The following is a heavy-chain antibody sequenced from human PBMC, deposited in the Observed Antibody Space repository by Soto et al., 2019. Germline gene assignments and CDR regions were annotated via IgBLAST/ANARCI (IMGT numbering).Heavy chain of an antibody. J-gene: IGHJ4*02. CDR2: INHSGST. Sequence: QVQLQQWGARLLKPSETLSLTCADYGGSFSAYYWSWIRQPPGKGLEWIGEINHSGSTTYNPSLKTRLTISVDRSKNQFSLKLSSVTAADTALYYCARGVGYAGVDYWGQGTLVTVSS. V-gene: IGHV4-34*01. CDR3: ARGVGYAGVDY. D-gene: IGHD5-12*01. CDR1: GGSFSAYY.